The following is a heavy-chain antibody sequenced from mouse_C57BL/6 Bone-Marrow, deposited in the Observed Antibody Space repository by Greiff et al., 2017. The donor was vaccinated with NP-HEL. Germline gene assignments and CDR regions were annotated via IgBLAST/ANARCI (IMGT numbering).Heavy chain of an antibody. V-gene: IGHV1-53*01. CDR2: INPSNGGT. CDR1: GYTFTSYW. Sequence: QVHVKQPGTELVKPGASVKLSCKASGYTFTSYWMHWVKQRPGQGLEWIGNINPSNGGTNYNEKFKSKATLTVDKSSSTAYMQLSSLTSEDSAVYYCARRLYYSNFHYYAMDYWGQGTSVTVSS. D-gene: IGHD2-5*01. J-gene: IGHJ4*01. CDR3: ARRLYYSNFHYYAMDY.